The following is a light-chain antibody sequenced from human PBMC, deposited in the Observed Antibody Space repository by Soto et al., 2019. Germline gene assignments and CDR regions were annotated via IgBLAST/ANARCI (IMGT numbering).Light chain of an antibody. Sequence: DIQMTQSPSTLSGSVGDRVTITCRASQSIRSWLAWYQQKPGKAPKLLIYKASSLESGVPSRFSGSGSGTEFTLTISSLQPDDFATYYCQQYNSYRTWTFGQGTKVDIK. CDR3: QQYNSYRTWT. CDR1: QSIRSW. V-gene: IGKV1-5*03. CDR2: KAS. J-gene: IGKJ1*01.